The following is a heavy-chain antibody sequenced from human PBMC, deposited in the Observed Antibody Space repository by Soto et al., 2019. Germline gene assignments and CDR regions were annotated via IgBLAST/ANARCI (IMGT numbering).Heavy chain of an antibody. J-gene: IGHJ5*02. CDR1: GFTFSSYS. V-gene: IGHV3-21*01. D-gene: IGHD4-17*01. CDR2: ISSSSSYI. CDR3: ARDLWGVDDDYGYYDWFDP. Sequence: EVQLVESGGGLVKPGGSLRLSCAASGFTFSSYSMNWVRQAPGKGLEWVSSISSSSSYIYYADSVKGRFTISRDNAKNSLYLQMNSLRAEDTAVYYCARDLWGVDDDYGYYDWFDPWGQGTLVTVSS.